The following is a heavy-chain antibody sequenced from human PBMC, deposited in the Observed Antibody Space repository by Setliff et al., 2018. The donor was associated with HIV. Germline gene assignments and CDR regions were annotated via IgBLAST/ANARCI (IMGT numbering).Heavy chain of an antibody. CDR1: GFTFSTYA. D-gene: IGHD3-3*01. Sequence: GESLKISCVASGFTFSTYAINWVRLAPGKGLEWVSSISGSGYPYYADSVKGRFTISRDNSKNTLFLQMDSLRAEDTALYYCAKQRYYDGNDGFDVWGRGTMVTVSS. V-gene: IGHV3-23*01. CDR2: ISGSGYP. CDR3: AKQRYYDGNDGFDV. J-gene: IGHJ3*01.